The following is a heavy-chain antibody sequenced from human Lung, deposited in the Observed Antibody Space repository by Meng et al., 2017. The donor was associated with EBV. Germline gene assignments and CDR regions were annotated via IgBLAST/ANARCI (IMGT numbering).Heavy chain of an antibody. V-gene: IGHV4-30-4*01. CDR1: GGSISSDNYY. CDR2: IYYSGST. Sequence: QWPSPESAPGTVKPSPTPALACVVSGGSISSDNYYWSWIRQPPGKGLEWIGYIYYSGSTYYNPSLKSRAIISVDPYKNQFSLKVNSVTAPDTAVYYCARGWRYYYDSGGYKREWYFDSWGQGTLVTVSS. J-gene: IGHJ4*02. CDR3: ARGWRYYYDSGGYKREWYFDS. D-gene: IGHD3-22*01.